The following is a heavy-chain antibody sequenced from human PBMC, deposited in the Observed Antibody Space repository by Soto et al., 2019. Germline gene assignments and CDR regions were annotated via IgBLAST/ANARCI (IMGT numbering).Heavy chain of an antibody. CDR3: AGVSVQQHMDV. CDR2: IYWDGDD. D-gene: IGHD6-13*01. J-gene: IGHJ6*02. Sequence: QITLKESGPALVKPTETLTLTCSVSGFSLSTNGMAVGWIRQSPGKALEWLALIYWDGDDRYRPSLNRRLTVYKASPENVVVLIMTNINPVDSGTYDGAGVSVQQHMDVWGQGTTVTVSS. V-gene: IGHV2-5*02. CDR1: GFSLSTNGMA.